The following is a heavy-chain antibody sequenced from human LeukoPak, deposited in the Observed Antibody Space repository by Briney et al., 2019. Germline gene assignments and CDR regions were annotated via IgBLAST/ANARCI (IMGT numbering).Heavy chain of an antibody. CDR1: GFTFSSYW. V-gene: IGHV3-7*01. CDR3: ASGYKNYYMDV. D-gene: IGHD5-18*01. J-gene: IGHJ6*03. Sequence: GESLKISCAASGFTFSSYWMSWVRQAPGKGLGWVANIKQDGSEKYEVNSVKGRFTISRDNATNSLYLQMNSLRAEDTAVYYWASGYKNYYMDVWGKGTTVTVSS. CDR2: IKQDGSEK.